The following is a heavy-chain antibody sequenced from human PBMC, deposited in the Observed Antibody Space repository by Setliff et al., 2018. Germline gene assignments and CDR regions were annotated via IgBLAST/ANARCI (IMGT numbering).Heavy chain of an antibody. J-gene: IGHJ4*02. CDR3: AKDFRDLGSGWSYFDY. Sequence: PGGSLRLSCAASGFTFSSYAMSWVRQAPGKGLEWVSAISGSGGSTYYADSVKGRFTISRDNSKNTLYLQMNSLRAEDTAVYYCAKDFRDLGSGWSYFDYWGQGALVTVSS. V-gene: IGHV3-23*01. D-gene: IGHD6-19*01. CDR1: GFTFSSYA. CDR2: ISGSGGST.